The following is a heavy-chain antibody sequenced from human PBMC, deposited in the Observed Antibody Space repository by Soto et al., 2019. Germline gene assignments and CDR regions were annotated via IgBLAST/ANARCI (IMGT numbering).Heavy chain of an antibody. J-gene: IGHJ4*02. D-gene: IGHD2-2*02. CDR3: AKALCSSTSCYTPPYDY. CDR2: ISYDGSNK. V-gene: IGHV3-30*18. Sequence: GGSLRLSCAASGFTFSSYGMHWVRQAPGKGLEWVAVISYDGSNKYYADSVKGRFTSSRDNSKNTLYLQMNSLRAEDTAVYYCAKALCSSTSCYTPPYDYWGQGTLVTVSS. CDR1: GFTFSSYG.